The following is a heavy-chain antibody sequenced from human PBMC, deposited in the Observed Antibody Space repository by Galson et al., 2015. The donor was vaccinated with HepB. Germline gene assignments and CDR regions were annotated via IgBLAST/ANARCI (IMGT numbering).Heavy chain of an antibody. CDR3: AREGYYYDSSGPGDAFDI. V-gene: IGHV3-48*02. CDR1: GFTFSSYS. Sequence: SLRLSCAASGFTFSSYSMNWVRQAPGKGLEWVSYISSSSSTIYYADSVKGRFTISRDNAKNSLYLQMNSLRDEDTAVYYCAREGYYYDSSGPGDAFDIWGQGTMVTVSS. CDR2: ISSSSSTI. J-gene: IGHJ3*02. D-gene: IGHD3-22*01.